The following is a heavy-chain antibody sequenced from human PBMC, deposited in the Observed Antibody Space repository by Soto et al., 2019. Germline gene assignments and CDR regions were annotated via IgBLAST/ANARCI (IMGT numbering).Heavy chain of an antibody. D-gene: IGHD3-22*01. J-gene: IGHJ4*02. CDR3: ARGCGGYDSSGYYSCFDY. Sequence: ASVKVSCKASGYTFTSYGISWVRQAPGQGLEWMGWISAYNGNTNYAQKLQGRVTMTTDTSTSTAYMELRSLRSDDTAVYYCARGCGGYDSSGYYSCFDYWGQGTLVTVSS. V-gene: IGHV1-18*01. CDR2: ISAYNGNT. CDR1: GYTFTSYG.